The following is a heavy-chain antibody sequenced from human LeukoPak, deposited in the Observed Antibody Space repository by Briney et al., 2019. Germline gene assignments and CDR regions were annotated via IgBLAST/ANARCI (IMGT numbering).Heavy chain of an antibody. Sequence: GGSLRLSCAASGFTFSSYSMNWVRQAPGKGLEWVSSIGSSSSYIYYADSVKGRFTISRDNAKNSLYLQMNSLRAEDTAVYYCARVIVVVTDIHDAFDIWGQGTMVTVSS. J-gene: IGHJ3*02. CDR2: IGSSSSYI. D-gene: IGHD2-21*02. V-gene: IGHV3-21*01. CDR1: GFTFSSYS. CDR3: ARVIVVVTDIHDAFDI.